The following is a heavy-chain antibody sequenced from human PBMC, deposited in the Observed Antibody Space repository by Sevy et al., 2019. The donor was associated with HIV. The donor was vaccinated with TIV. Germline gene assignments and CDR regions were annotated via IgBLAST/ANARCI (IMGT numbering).Heavy chain of an antibody. CDR3: TREDIVLGEDNYYGMDV. Sequence: GGSLRLSCVVSGFSVSSNYMSWVRQAPGKGLEWVSNIYSDDRTYYADTVRGRFTISRETSKNTVYLEMKSLRAEDTAVYYCTREDIVLGEDNYYGMDVWGHGTTVTVSS. V-gene: IGHV3-53*01. CDR1: GFSVSSNY. CDR2: IYSDDRT. D-gene: IGHD2-15*01. J-gene: IGHJ6*02.